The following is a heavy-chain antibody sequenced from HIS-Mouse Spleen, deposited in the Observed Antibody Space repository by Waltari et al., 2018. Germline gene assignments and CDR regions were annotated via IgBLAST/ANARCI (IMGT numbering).Heavy chain of an antibody. J-gene: IGHJ2*01. Sequence: QLQLQESGPGLVKPPETLSLTCTVSGCSISSSGYYWCWIRQPPGKELEWIGSIYYSGSTYYNPSLKSRVTISVDTSKNQFSLKLSSVTAADTAVYYCAREIPYSSSWYDWYFDLWGRGTLVTVSS. V-gene: IGHV4-39*07. D-gene: IGHD6-13*01. CDR3: AREIPYSSSWYDWYFDL. CDR2: IYYSGST. CDR1: GCSISSSGYY.